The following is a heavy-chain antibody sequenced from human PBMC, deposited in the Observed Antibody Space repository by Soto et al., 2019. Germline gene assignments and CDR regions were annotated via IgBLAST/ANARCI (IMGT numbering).Heavy chain of an antibody. Sequence: XVCLRRTCAASGFSFKTYDTHWVLQAPGKGLEWVAVISYDAKSKLYVDSVRGRFTISRDNSKNTLFLQMDSLRPEDTPLYYPARALLAAGPFDSCGQRTLVTVSS. D-gene: IGHD2-8*02. CDR3: ARALLAAGPFDS. CDR1: GFSFKTYD. V-gene: IGHV3-30*03. J-gene: IGHJ4*02. CDR2: ISYDAKSK.